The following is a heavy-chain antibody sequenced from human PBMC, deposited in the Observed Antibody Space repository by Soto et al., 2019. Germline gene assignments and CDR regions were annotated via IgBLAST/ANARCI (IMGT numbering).Heavy chain of an antibody. V-gene: IGHV1-69*13. CDR1: GGTFSSYA. D-gene: IGHD6-6*01. Sequence: SVKVSCKASGGTFSSYAISWVRQAPGQGLEWMGGIIPIFGTANYAQKFQGRVTITADESTSTAYMELSSLRSEDTAVYYCATCRKYSSSPRNWFDPWGQGTLVTVSS. CDR2: IIPIFGTA. CDR3: ATCRKYSSSPRNWFDP. J-gene: IGHJ5*02.